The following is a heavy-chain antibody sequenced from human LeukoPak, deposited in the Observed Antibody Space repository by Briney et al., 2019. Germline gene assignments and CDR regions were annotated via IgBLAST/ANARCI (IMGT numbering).Heavy chain of an antibody. J-gene: IGHJ4*02. CDR3: ARGYSSGWY. CDR1: GGSTGSGGYY. CDR2: IYYSGST. Sequence: SETLSLTCTVSGGSTGSGGYYWSWIRQHPGKGLEWIGYIYYSGSTYYNPSLKSRVTISVDTSKNQFSLKLSSVTAADTAVYYCARGYSSGWYWGQGTLDTVSS. V-gene: IGHV4-31*03. D-gene: IGHD6-19*01.